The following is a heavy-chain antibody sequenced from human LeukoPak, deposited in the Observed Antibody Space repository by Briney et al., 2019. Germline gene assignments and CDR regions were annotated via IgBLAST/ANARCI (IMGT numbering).Heavy chain of an antibody. CDR3: ASTYDFWSGYPHFDY. CDR2: IYTSGST. D-gene: IGHD3-3*01. CDR1: GGSISSGSYY. J-gene: IGHJ4*02. Sequence: PSETLSLTCTVSGGSISSGSYYWSWIRQPAGKGLEWIGRIYTSGSTNYNPSLKSRVTISVDTSKNQFSLKLSSVTAADTAVYYCASTYDFWSGYPHFDYWGQGTLVTVSS. V-gene: IGHV4-61*02.